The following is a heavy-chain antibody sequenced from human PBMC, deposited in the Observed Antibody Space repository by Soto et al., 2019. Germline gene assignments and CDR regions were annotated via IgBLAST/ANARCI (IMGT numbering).Heavy chain of an antibody. CDR1: GFTFSNYA. J-gene: IGHJ6*02. V-gene: IGHV3-23*01. CDR3: AKRAFYGSGIPNYYGMDV. D-gene: IGHD3-10*01. CDR2: ISGTGGGT. Sequence: EVHLLESGGGLVQPGGSLRLSCAASGFTFSNYAMTWVRQAPGKGLEWVSVISGTGGGTNNADSAKGRFTTSRDNSKNTLYLQMNSLRAEETAVYYCAKRAFYGSGIPNYYGMDVWGQGTGVTVSS.